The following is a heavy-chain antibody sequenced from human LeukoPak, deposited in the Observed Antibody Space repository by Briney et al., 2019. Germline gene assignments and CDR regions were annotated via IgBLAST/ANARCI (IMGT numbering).Heavy chain of an antibody. CDR1: GFTVDDNY. CDR2: IYSGGST. CDR3: ARHSEYGTSWFDY. Sequence: GGSLRLSCAASGFTVDDNYMSWVRQAPGKGLEWVSVIYSGGSTYYADSVKGRFTISRDISKNTLNLQMSSLRVEDTAVYYCARHSEYGTSWFDYWGQGTPVTVSS. D-gene: IGHD6-13*01. J-gene: IGHJ4*02. V-gene: IGHV3-53*01.